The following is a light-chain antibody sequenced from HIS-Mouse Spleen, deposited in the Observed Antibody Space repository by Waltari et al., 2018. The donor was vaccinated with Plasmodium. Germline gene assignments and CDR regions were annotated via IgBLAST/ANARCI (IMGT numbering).Light chain of an antibody. Sequence: EIVITQSPATLSVSPGERATLSCRASQSVSSNLAWYQQKPGQAPRLLIYGAATRSTGIPARLSGSGSGTEFTLTISSMQSEDFAVYYCQQYNNWPRGTFGQGTKVEIK. CDR3: QQYNNWPRGT. CDR2: GAA. J-gene: IGKJ1*01. CDR1: QSVSSN. V-gene: IGKV3-15*01.